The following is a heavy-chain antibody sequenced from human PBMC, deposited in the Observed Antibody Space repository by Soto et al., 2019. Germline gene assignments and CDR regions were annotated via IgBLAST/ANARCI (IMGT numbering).Heavy chain of an antibody. D-gene: IGHD6-25*01. Sequence: GGSLRLSCAVSGFTFDDFAMHWVLQALGKGLEWVSGVDWNSGSTAYADSVKGRFTISRDNARNSLYLQMNSLRAEDTALYYCVKGRGSYEVKFGMDVWGQGTTVTVSS. CDR3: VKGRGSYEVKFGMDV. J-gene: IGHJ6*02. V-gene: IGHV3-9*01. CDR2: VDWNSGST. CDR1: GFTFDDFA.